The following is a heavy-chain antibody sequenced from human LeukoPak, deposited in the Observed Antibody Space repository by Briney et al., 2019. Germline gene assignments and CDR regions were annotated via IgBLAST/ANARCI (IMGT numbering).Heavy chain of an antibody. CDR2: IWYDGSNK. Sequence: GGSLRLSCAASGFTFSNYGMHWVRQAPGKGLEWVALIWYDGSNKFYADSVKGRFTISRDNSRGTLYLQMSSLRAEDRAMYYCAKDYSGSYQYFQHWGQGTLVTVSA. J-gene: IGHJ1*01. CDR1: GFTFSNYG. CDR3: AKDYSGSYQYFQH. D-gene: IGHD1-26*01. V-gene: IGHV3-33*06.